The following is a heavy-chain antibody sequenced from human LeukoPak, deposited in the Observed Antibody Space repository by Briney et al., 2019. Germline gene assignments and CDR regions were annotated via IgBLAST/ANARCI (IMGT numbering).Heavy chain of an antibody. V-gene: IGHV4-59*01. J-gene: IGHJ6*03. CDR2: LYFSGST. CDR1: GGSISSYY. CDR3: ARETSQKGAHYMDV. Sequence: SETLSLTSAVSGGSISSYYWSWIRQPPGKGLEWSGYLYFSGSTNYNPSLKSRATISVDTSKNQFSRKLSSVTAAPTAVYYGARETSQKGAHYMDVWGKGTTVTISS. D-gene: IGHD3-16*01.